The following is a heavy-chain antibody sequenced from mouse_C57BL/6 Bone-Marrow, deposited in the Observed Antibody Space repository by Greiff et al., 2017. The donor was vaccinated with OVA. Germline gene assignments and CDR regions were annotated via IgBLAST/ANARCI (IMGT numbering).Heavy chain of an antibody. J-gene: IGHJ3*01. CDR2: ISYSGST. CDR3: AMDSSGPFAY. V-gene: IGHV3-8*01. CDR1: GYSFTSDY. D-gene: IGHD3-2*02. Sequence: EVQLQQSGPCLAKPSPSLSLTCSVTGYSFTSDYWYCFRKFPGHKLEYMGYISYSGSTYYNPSLKSRISITRDTSKNQYYLQCNSVTTEDTATYYCAMDSSGPFAYWGQETLVTVSA.